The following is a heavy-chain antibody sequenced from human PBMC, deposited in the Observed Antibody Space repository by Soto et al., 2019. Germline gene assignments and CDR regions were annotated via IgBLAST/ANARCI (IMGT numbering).Heavy chain of an antibody. CDR1: GFTFSSYA. Sequence: EVQLLESGGGLVQPGGSLRLSCAASGFTFSSYAMSWVRQAPGKGLEWVSAISGSGGSTYYADSVKGRFTISRDNSKNTLYLQMSSLRAEDTAVYYCAKFLGLERTDYDYYGMDVWGQGTTVTVSS. CDR3: AKFLGLERTDYDYYGMDV. J-gene: IGHJ6*02. V-gene: IGHV3-23*01. D-gene: IGHD1-1*01. CDR2: ISGSGGST.